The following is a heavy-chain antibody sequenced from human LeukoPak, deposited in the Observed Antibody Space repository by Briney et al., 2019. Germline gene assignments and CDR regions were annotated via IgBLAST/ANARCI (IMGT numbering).Heavy chain of an antibody. CDR2: ISGSGGST. V-gene: IGHV3-23*01. Sequence: GGSLRLSCAASGFTFDDYAMHWVRQAPGKGLEWVSGISGSGGSTYYADSVKGRFTISRDYSKNTLYLQMNSLRAEDTAVYYCAKGAGGVYGISFDYWGQGTLVTVSS. CDR1: GFTFDDYA. CDR3: AKGAGGVYGISFDY. J-gene: IGHJ4*02. D-gene: IGHD2-8*01.